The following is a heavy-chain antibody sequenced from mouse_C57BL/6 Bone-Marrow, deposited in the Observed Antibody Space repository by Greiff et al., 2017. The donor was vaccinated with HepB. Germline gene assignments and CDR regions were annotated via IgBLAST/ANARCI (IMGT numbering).Heavy chain of an antibody. CDR1: GFTFSSYA. Sequence: EVQWVESGGGLVKPGGSLKLSCAASGFTFSSYAMSWVRQTPEKRLEWVATISDGGSYTYYPDNVKGRFTISRDNAKNNLYLQMSHLKSEDTAMYYCARDDGYYWYFDVWGTGTTVTVSS. V-gene: IGHV5-4*01. D-gene: IGHD2-3*01. J-gene: IGHJ1*03. CDR2: ISDGGSYT. CDR3: ARDDGYYWYFDV.